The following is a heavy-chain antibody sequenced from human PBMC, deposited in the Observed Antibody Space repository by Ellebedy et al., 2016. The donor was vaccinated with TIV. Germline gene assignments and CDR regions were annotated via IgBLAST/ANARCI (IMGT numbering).Heavy chain of an antibody. Sequence: SETLSLTXTVSGGSISSSSYYWGWIRQPPGKGLEWIGSIYYSGSTYYNPSLKSRVTISVDTSKNQFSLKLSSVTAADTAVYYCARDVAGPFDYWGQGTLVTVSS. CDR2: IYYSGST. CDR3: ARDVAGPFDY. J-gene: IGHJ4*02. V-gene: IGHV4-39*07. D-gene: IGHD2-15*01. CDR1: GGSISSSSYY.